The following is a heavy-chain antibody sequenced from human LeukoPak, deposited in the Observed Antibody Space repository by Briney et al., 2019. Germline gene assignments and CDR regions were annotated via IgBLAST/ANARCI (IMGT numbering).Heavy chain of an antibody. CDR2: ISYDGSNK. Sequence: GRSLRLSCAASGFTFSSYGMHWVRQAPGKGLEWVAVISYDGSNKYYADSVKGRFTISRDNSKNTLYLQMNSLRAEDTAVYYCAKDLAASWYFDLWGRGTLVTVSS. CDR3: AKDLAASWYFDL. V-gene: IGHV3-30*18. D-gene: IGHD6-13*01. CDR1: GFTFSSYG. J-gene: IGHJ2*01.